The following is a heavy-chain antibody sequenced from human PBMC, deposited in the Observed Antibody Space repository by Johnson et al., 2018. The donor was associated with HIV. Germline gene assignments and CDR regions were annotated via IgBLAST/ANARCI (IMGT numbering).Heavy chain of an antibody. CDR1: GFNFDDYG. CDR2: INWNGGSR. J-gene: IGHJ3*02. CDR3: ASPLYGDYDPIAFDI. D-gene: IGHD4-17*01. Sequence: VQLVESGGGVVRPGGSLRLSCAASGFNFDDYGMSWVRQAPGKGVEWVSGINWNGGSRGYADSVKGRFTISRENAKNSLHLQMNSLRAGDTAVYFCASPLYGDYDPIAFDIWGQGTMVTVSS. V-gene: IGHV3-20*04.